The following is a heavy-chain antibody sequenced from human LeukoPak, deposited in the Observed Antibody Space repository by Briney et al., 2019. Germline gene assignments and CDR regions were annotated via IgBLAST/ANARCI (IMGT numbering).Heavy chain of an antibody. Sequence: PSETLSLTCSASGGSISSNNYYWGWIRQPPGKGLEWIGSIYYSGSTFYNPSLKSRVTISVDTSKNQFSLKLSSVTAADTAVYYCATVGGMRIVVVPAAIDAFDIWGQGTMVTVSS. D-gene: IGHD2-2*01. V-gene: IGHV4-39*07. CDR1: GGSISSNNYY. CDR3: ATVGGMRIVVVPAAIDAFDI. CDR2: IYYSGST. J-gene: IGHJ3*02.